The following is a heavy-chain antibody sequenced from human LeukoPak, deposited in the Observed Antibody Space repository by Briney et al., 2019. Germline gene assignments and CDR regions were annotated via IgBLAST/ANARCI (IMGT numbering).Heavy chain of an antibody. CDR1: GFSFSDYY. Sequence: PGGSLRLSCAASGFSFSDYYMSWIRQAPGKGLEWVSYITGGGSDTYYADSVKGRFTVSRDNAKNSLFLQMNSLRAEDTAVYFCARDHDVFDYWGQGTLVTVSS. J-gene: IGHJ4*02. D-gene: IGHD3-16*01. CDR2: ITGGGSDT. V-gene: IGHV3-11*01. CDR3: ARDHDVFDY.